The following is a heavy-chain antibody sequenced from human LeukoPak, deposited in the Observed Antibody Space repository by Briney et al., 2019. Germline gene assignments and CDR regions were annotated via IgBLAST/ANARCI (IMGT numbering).Heavy chain of an antibody. CDR2: IYYSGST. J-gene: IGHJ6*03. CDR1: DDSITIYY. Sequence: SETLSLTCTVSDDSITIYYWSWIRQPPGKGLEWIGDIYYSGSTKYNPSLKGRVTISVDTSKNQFSLRLSSVTAADTAVYYCARDWGVSARPGYMDVWGKGTTVTVSS. V-gene: IGHV4-59*01. D-gene: IGHD6-6*01. CDR3: ARDWGVSARPGYMDV.